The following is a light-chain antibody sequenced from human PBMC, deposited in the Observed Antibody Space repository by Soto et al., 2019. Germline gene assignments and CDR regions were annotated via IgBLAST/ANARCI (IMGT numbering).Light chain of an antibody. CDR1: QSISSY. CDR3: QQSYSTPYT. CDR2: AAS. J-gene: IGKJ2*01. V-gene: IGKV1-39*01. Sequence: DIQRTQSPSSLSTSVGDRVTITCRTSQSISSYLNWYQQKPGKAPKFLTYAASSLQSGVPSRFSGSGSGTDFTLTFSSLQPEDFATYYCQQSYSTPYTFGQGTKLEIK.